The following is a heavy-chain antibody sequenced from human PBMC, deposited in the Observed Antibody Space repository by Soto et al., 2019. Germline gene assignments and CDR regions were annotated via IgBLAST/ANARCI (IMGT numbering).Heavy chain of an antibody. CDR1: GFTFSIYA. Sequence: PGGSLRLSCAASGFTFSIYAMHLVRQSPGKGLEWVAFISYDGSNKYYADSVKGRFTISRDNSKNTLYLQMNSLRAEETAVYYCPLTLNMTPHASDIWGQGIMVSV. J-gene: IGHJ3*02. V-gene: IGHV3-30-3*01. D-gene: IGHD3-16*01. CDR2: ISYDGSNK. CDR3: PLTLNMTPHASDI.